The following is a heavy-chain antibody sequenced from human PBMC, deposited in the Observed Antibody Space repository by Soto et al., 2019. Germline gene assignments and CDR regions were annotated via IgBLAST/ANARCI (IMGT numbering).Heavy chain of an antibody. CDR3: ARIGLTTALL. Sequence: QVQLQESGPGLVKPSQTLSLTCTVSGGSINSGDYYWSWIRQPPGKGLEWIGYIYYSGSTCYNPPLRSRGTISIDTSKNHFFLNLSSVTAADTAVYYCARIGLTTALLWGQGTLVTVSS. CDR1: GGSINSGDYY. CDR2: IYYSGST. J-gene: IGHJ4*02. V-gene: IGHV4-30-4*01. D-gene: IGHD4-17*01.